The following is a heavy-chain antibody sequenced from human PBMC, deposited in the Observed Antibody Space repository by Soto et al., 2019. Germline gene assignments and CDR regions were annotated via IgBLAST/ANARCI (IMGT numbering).Heavy chain of an antibody. J-gene: IGHJ4*02. CDR3: ATTMRGEETQFYGDYHFDY. D-gene: IGHD4-17*01. V-gene: IGHV3-72*01. CDR2: TRNKANSYTT. Sequence: PGGSLRLSSAASGFTFSDHYMDWVRQAPGKGLEWVGRTRNKANSYTTEYAASVKGRFTISRDDSKNSLYLQMNSLKTEDTAVYYCATTMRGEETQFYGDYHFDYWGQGTLVTVSS. CDR1: GFTFSDHY.